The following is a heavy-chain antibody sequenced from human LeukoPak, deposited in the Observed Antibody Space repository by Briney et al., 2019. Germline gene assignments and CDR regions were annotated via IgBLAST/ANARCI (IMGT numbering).Heavy chain of an antibody. CDR1: GGSFSGYY. CDR2: IYYSGST. Sequence: PSETLSLTCAVYGGSFSGYYWSWIRQPPGKGLEWIGYIYYSGSTNYNPSLKSRVTISVDTSKNQFSLKLSSVTAADTAVYYCARTDMIYPFHHFDYWGQGTLVTVSS. J-gene: IGHJ4*02. D-gene: IGHD3-16*01. V-gene: IGHV4-59*01. CDR3: ARTDMIYPFHHFDY.